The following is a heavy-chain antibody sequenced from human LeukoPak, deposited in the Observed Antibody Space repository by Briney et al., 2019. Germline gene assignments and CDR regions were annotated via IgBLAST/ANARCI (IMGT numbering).Heavy chain of an antibody. Sequence: GGSLRVSCAASGFTFTSYAFHWVRQAPGKGLEWVTVISHDDKNRYYADSVKGRFTLSRDNSKNTVYLQMNSLRVEDTAVYFCVRDRDTSGWLYWGQGTLVTVSS. J-gene: IGHJ4*02. CDR3: VRDRDTSGWLY. CDR2: ISHDDKNR. CDR1: GFTFTSYA. V-gene: IGHV3-30*04. D-gene: IGHD6-19*01.